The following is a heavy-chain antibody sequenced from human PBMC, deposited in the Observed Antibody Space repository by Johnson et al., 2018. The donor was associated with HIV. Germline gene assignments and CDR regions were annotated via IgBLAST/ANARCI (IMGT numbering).Heavy chain of an antibody. V-gene: IGHV3-66*01. CDR1: GFTFSGFW. CDR2: IYSGGST. J-gene: IGHJ3*02. CDR3: ARDRSENAFDI. Sequence: VQLVESGGGLVQPGGSLRLSCADSGFTFSGFWMHWVRQAPGKGLVWVSVIYSGGSTYYADSVKGGFTISRDNSKNTLYLQMNSLRAEDTAVYYCARDRSENAFDIWGQGTMVTVSS.